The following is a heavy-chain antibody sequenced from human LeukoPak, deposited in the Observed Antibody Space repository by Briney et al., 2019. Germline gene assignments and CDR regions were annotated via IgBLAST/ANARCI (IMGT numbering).Heavy chain of an antibody. Sequence: SVEVSCKASGYTFTGYYMHWVRQAPGQGLEWMGRIIPILGIANYAQKFQGRVTITADKSTSTAYMELSSLRSEDTAVYYCARDAPVGSLFYYYYGMDVWGQGTTVTVSS. J-gene: IGHJ6*02. D-gene: IGHD2-21*01. V-gene: IGHV1-69*04. CDR1: GYTFTGYY. CDR2: IIPILGIA. CDR3: ARDAPVGSLFYYYYGMDV.